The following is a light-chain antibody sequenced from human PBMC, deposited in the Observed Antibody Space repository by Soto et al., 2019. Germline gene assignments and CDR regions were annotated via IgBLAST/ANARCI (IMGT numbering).Light chain of an antibody. CDR3: QSYDSSLSGHWV. J-gene: IGLJ3*02. Sequence: QSVLTQPPSVSGAPGQRVTISCTGSSSNFGAGYDVHWYKQLPGTAPKLLIYGNDNRPSGVPDRFSGSRSGTAASLTITGLQAEDEADYYCQSYDSSLSGHWVFGGGTKLTVL. CDR1: SSNFGAGYD. V-gene: IGLV1-40*01. CDR2: GND.